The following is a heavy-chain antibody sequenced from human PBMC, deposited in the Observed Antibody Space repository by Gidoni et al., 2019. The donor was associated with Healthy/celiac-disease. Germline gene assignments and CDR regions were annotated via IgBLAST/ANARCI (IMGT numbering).Heavy chain of an antibody. J-gene: IGHJ4*02. CDR3: AKDHGGYSYGSGFDY. CDR2: ISYDGSNK. Sequence: QVQLVESGGGVVQPGRSLRLSCAASGFTFSSYGMHWVRQAPGKGLEWVAVISYDGSNKYYADSVKGRFTISRDNSKNTLYLQMNSLRAEDTAVYYCAKDHGGYSYGSGFDYWGQGTLVTVSS. V-gene: IGHV3-30*18. D-gene: IGHD5-18*01. CDR1: GFTFSSYG.